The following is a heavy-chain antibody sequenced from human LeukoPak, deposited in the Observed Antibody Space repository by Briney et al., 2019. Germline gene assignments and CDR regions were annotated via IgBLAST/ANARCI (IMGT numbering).Heavy chain of an antibody. CDR3: ARGEWSSSPFDY. V-gene: IGHV3-7*01. D-gene: IGHD6-6*01. Sequence: PGGSLRLSCAAAGFTFSGYWMSWVRQTTEKGLECVAKINEDGSEKHYVDSVKGRFTISRDNAKNSFYLQMNSLRVEDTAVYYCARGEWSSSPFDYWGQGTLVTVSS. J-gene: IGHJ4*02. CDR1: GFTFSGYW. CDR2: INEDGSEK.